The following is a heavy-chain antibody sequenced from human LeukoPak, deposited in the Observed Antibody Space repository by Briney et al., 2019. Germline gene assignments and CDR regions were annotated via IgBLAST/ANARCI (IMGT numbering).Heavy chain of an antibody. J-gene: IGHJ6*02. CDR3: ARKSGRHLIYSKYPEYGMDV. V-gene: IGHV4-34*01. D-gene: IGHD4-4*01. CDR2: INHSGST. CDR1: GGSFSGYY. Sequence: SETLSLTCAVYGGSFSGYYWSWIRQPPGKWLEWIGEINHSGSTNYNPSLKSRVTISVDTSKNQFSLKLSSVTAADTAVYYCARKSGRHLIYSKYPEYGMDVWGQGTTVTVSS.